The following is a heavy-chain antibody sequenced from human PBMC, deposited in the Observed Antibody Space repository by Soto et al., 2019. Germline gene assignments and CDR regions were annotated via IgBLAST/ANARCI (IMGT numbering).Heavy chain of an antibody. CDR1: GFTFSSYS. CDR3: ARETLIRYFDWDY. J-gene: IGHJ4*02. V-gene: IGHV3-21*01. CDR2: ISSSSSYI. Sequence: GGSLRLSCAASGFTFSSYSMNWVRQAPGKGLEWVSSISSSSSYIYYADSVKGRFTISRDNAKNSLYLQMNSLRAEDTAVYYCARETLIRYFDWDYWGQGTLVTVSS. D-gene: IGHD3-9*01.